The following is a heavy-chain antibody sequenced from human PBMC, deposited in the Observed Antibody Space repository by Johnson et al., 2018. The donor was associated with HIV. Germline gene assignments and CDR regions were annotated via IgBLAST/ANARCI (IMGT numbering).Heavy chain of an antibody. CDR1: GFTVSSNY. CDR2: IRYDGSNK. D-gene: IGHD3-10*01. V-gene: IGHV3-30*02. Sequence: QVQLVESGGGLIQPGGSLRLSCAASGFTVSSNYMSWVRQAPGKGLEWVAFIRYDGSNKYYADSVKGRFTLSRDNSKNTLDLQMNSLTIEDTAVFYCAKTRMGGILDAFDLWGQGTMVIVS. J-gene: IGHJ3*01. CDR3: AKTRMGGILDAFDL.